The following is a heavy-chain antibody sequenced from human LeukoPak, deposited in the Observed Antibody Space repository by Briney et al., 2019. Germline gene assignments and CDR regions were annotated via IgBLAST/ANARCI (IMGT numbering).Heavy chain of an antibody. Sequence: GESLKISCAASGFTVSSNYMSWVRQAPGKGLEWVSVIYSGGSTYYADSVKGRFTISRDNSKNTLYLQMNSLRAEDTAVYYCARDGPAPYDFWSGYSRWDYWGQGTLVTVSS. CDR3: ARDGPAPYDFWSGYSRWDY. V-gene: IGHV3-66*02. J-gene: IGHJ4*02. CDR1: GFTVSSNY. D-gene: IGHD3-3*01. CDR2: IYSGGST.